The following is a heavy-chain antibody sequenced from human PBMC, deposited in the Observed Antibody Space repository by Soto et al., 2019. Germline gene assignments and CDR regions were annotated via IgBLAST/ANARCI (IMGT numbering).Heavy chain of an antibody. V-gene: IGHV1-69*01. J-gene: IGHJ4*02. CDR1: GGTFSSYA. D-gene: IGHD2-2*02. Sequence: QVQLVQYGAAVKKPGSSVKVSCTASGGTFSSYAISWVRQSPGQGLEWMGGIIPIFGTGNYEQKFQGRVTITADESTSTAYMELSSLRSEDTAVYYCARPYCSSTRCYNGWECWGQGTLVTVSS. CDR3: ARPYCSSTRCYNGWEC. CDR2: IIPIFGTG.